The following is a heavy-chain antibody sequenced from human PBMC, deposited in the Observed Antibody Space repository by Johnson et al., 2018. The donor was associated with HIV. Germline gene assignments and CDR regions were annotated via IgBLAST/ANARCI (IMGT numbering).Heavy chain of an antibody. CDR2: ISYDGSIK. V-gene: IGHV3-30-3*01. J-gene: IGHJ3*02. Sequence: QVQLVESGGGFVQPGGSLPLSLPASGFTFRSYAMHWVRQAPAKGLEWVAAISYDGSIKYYADSVKGRFTISSDNSKNTLYLQMNSLRAEDTAVYYCARDPRLGELKIDRRGYAFDIWGQGTMVTVSS. CDR3: ARDPRLGELKIDRRGYAFDI. CDR1: GFTFRSYA. D-gene: IGHD3-16*01.